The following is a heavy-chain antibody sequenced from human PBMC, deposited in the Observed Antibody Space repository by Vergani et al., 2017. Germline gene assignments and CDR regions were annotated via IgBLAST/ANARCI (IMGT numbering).Heavy chain of an antibody. D-gene: IGHD2-15*01. V-gene: IGHV4-39*01. J-gene: IGHJ4*02. Sequence: QLQLQESGPGLVKPSETLSLTCTVSGGSISSSSYYWGWIRQPPGKGLEWIGSIYYSGSTYYNPSLKSRVTISVDTSKNQFPLKLSSVTAADTAVYYCAGPARYCSGGSCYSNHFFDYWGQGTLVTVSS. CDR1: GGSISSSSYY. CDR2: IYYSGST. CDR3: AGPARYCSGGSCYSNHFFDY.